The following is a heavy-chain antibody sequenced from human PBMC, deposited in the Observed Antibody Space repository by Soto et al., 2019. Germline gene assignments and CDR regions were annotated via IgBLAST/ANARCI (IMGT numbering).Heavy chain of an antibody. CDR1: GFTFSSYA. J-gene: IGHJ3*02. Sequence: PVGSLRLSCAASGFTFSSYAMSWVRQAPGKGLEWVSAISGSGGSTYYADSVKGRSTISRDNSKNTLYLQMNSLRAEDTAVYYCAKGGGYDSSGYYFAFDIWGQGTMVTVS. D-gene: IGHD3-22*01. CDR3: AKGGGYDSSGYYFAFDI. V-gene: IGHV3-23*01. CDR2: ISGSGGST.